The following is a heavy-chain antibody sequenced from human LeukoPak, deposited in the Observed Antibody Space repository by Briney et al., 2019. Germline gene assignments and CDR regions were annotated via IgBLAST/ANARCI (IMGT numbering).Heavy chain of an antibody. J-gene: IGHJ6*02. CDR2: ISWNSGSI. CDR3: AKGGTGARYYYYGMDV. Sequence: GGSLRLSCAASGFTFDDYAMHWVRQAPGKGLEWVSGISWNSGSIGYADSVKGRFTISRDNAKNSLYLQMNSLRAEDTALYYCAKGGTGARYYYYGMDVWGQGTTVTVSS. CDR1: GFTFDDYA. D-gene: IGHD2-8*02. V-gene: IGHV3-9*01.